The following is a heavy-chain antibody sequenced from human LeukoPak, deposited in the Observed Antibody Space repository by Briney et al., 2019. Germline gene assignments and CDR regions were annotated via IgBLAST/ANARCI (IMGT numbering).Heavy chain of an antibody. Sequence: SETLSLTCAVSGFSISSGHYWAWIRQSPGKGLVWIGNIYRDGTTYYAPSLKSRVTISINASKNHFFLNLTSVTAADTAVYYCTREGTAALYWGQGSLVFVSS. CDR1: GFSISSGHY. CDR3: TREGTAALY. V-gene: IGHV4-38-2*02. J-gene: IGHJ4*02. D-gene: IGHD2-21*02. CDR2: IYRDGTT.